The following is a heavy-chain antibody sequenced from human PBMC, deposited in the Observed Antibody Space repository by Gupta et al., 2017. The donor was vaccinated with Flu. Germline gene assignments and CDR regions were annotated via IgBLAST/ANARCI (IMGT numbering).Heavy chain of an antibody. J-gene: IGHJ4*02. V-gene: IGHV3-9*01. CDR3: AKSSSGWYQPGRRYYFDY. D-gene: IGHD6-19*01. CDR1: GFTFDDYA. Sequence: EVQLVESGGGLVQPGRSLRLSCAASGFTFDDYAMHWVRQAPGKGLEWVSGISWNSGSIGYADSVKGRFTISRDNAKNSLYLQMNSLRAEDTALYYCAKSSSGWYQPGRRYYFDYWGQGTLVTVSS. CDR2: ISWNSGSI.